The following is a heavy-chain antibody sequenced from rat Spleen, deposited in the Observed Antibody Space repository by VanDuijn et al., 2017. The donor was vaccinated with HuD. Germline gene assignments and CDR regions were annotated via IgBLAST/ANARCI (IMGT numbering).Heavy chain of an antibody. CDR2: ITNTGGST. CDR3: SRGGYFRH. Sequence: EVQLVDHGGGLVQPGRSLKLSCVTSGFTFNYYWMTWIRQAPGKRLEWVASITNTGGSTYYPDSVKGRFTISRDTAQNTLYLQMNSPTSEDTATYYCSRGGYFRHWGQGVMVTVSS. CDR1: GFTFNYYW. D-gene: IGHD2-5*01. J-gene: IGHJ2*01. V-gene: IGHV5-31*01.